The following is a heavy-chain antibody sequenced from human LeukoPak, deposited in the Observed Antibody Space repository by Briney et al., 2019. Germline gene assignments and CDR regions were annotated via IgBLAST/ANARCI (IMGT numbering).Heavy chain of an antibody. CDR3: ARGPTVAGTGFY. Sequence: ASVKVSCKASRYTFTSYDINWVRRATGQGLEWMGWTNPNSGNTGYAQKFQGRVTITRNTSISTAYMELSSLRSEDTAVYYCARGPTVAGTGFYWGQGTLVTVSS. CDR2: TNPNSGNT. J-gene: IGHJ4*02. V-gene: IGHV1-8*03. CDR1: RYTFTSYD. D-gene: IGHD6-19*01.